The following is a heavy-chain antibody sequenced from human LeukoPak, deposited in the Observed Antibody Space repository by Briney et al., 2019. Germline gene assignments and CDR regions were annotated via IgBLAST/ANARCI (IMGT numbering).Heavy chain of an antibody. CDR3: AKESDSSGLDY. D-gene: IGHD6-19*01. V-gene: IGHV3-30*18. J-gene: IGHJ4*02. CDR1: GFTFSSYG. CDR2: ISYDGSTK. Sequence: LRLSCAASGFTFSSYGMHWVRQAPGKGLEWVAVISYDGSTKYYADSVKGRFTISRDNSKNTLYLQMNSLRAEDTAVYYCAKESDSSGLDYWGQGTLVTVSS.